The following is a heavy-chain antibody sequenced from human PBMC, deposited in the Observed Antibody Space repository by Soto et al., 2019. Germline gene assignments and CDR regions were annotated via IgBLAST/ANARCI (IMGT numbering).Heavy chain of an antibody. D-gene: IGHD3-10*01. J-gene: IGHJ4*02. V-gene: IGHV1-69*02. Sequence: GASVKVSCKASGGTFSSYTISWVRQAPGQGLEWMGRIIPILGIANYAQKFQGRVTITADKSTSTAYMELSSLRSEDTAVYYCARGPPGTPRPYFDYWGQGTLVTVSS. CDR1: GGTFSSYT. CDR2: IIPILGIA. CDR3: ARGPPGTPRPYFDY.